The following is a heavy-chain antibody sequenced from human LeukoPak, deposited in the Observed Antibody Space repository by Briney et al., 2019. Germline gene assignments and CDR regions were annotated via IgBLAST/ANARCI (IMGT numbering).Heavy chain of an antibody. CDR1: GFTFSDYY. CDR2: ISSSGSTI. J-gene: IGHJ3*02. D-gene: IGHD7-27*01. V-gene: IGHV3-11*01. Sequence: GGSLRLSCAASGFTFSDYYMSSIRHAPGKGLEWGSYISSSGSTIYYADSVKGRFTISRDNAKNSLYLQMNSLRAEDTAVYYCARDLLGKDAFDIWGQGTMVTVSS. CDR3: ARDLLGKDAFDI.